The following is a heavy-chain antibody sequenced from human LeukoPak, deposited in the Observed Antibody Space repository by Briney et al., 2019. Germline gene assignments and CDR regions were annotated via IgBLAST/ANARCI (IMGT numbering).Heavy chain of an antibody. CDR1: GFTFDDYG. D-gene: IGHD3-22*01. CDR2: INWNGGST. J-gene: IGHJ4*02. V-gene: IGHV3-20*04. CDR3: ARDKNYYDSSGRRKVTDY. Sequence: SGGSLRLSCAASGFTFDDYGMSWVRQAPGKGLEWVSGINWNGGSTGYADSVKGRFTISRDNAKNSLYLQMNSLRAEDTAIYYCARDKNYYDSSGRRKVTDYWGQGTLVTVSS.